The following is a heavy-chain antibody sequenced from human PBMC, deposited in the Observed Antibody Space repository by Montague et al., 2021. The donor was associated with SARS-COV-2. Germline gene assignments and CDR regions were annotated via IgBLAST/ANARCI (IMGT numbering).Heavy chain of an antibody. D-gene: IGHD3-10*01. Sequence: SLRLSCAASGFTFSNYAMNWVRQAPGKGLEWVSVIFGSGSSTYYADSVKGRFIISRDNSKNTLYLQINSLRAEDTAIYYCAKDASMVRAVIVWYFDLWGRGTPVTVSS. CDR1: GFTFSNYA. J-gene: IGHJ2*01. CDR2: IFGSGSST. CDR3: AKDASMVRAVIVWYFDL. V-gene: IGHV3-23*03.